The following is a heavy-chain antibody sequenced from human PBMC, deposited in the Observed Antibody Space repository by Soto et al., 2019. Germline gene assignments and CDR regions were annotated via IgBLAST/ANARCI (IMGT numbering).Heavy chain of an antibody. J-gene: IGHJ6*02. CDR3: SSRAVAEVEDV. CDR1: GGTFSSYT. CDR2: IITILGIA. V-gene: IGHV1-69*02. Sequence: QVQLVQSVAEVKKPGSSVKVSCKASGGTFSSYTISWVRQAPGQGLEWMGRIITILGIANYAQKFQGRVTITADKSTSTAYTELSSLRSEDTAVYSCSSRAVAEVEDVWGQGTTVTVSS. D-gene: IGHD2-15*01.